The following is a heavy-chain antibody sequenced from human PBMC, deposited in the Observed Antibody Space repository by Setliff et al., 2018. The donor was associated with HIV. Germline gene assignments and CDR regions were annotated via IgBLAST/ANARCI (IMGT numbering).Heavy chain of an antibody. D-gene: IGHD2-15*01. CDR3: ARDPTVVMSYYYYGMDV. Sequence: RASVKVSCKASGGTFSSYAISWVRQAPGQGLEWMGRIIPIFGTANYAQKFQGRVTITADKSTNTAYMVLTSLRSDDTAVYYCARDPTVVMSYYYYGMDVWGQGTTVTVSS. CDR2: IIPIFGTA. J-gene: IGHJ6*02. V-gene: IGHV1-69*06. CDR1: GGTFSSYA.